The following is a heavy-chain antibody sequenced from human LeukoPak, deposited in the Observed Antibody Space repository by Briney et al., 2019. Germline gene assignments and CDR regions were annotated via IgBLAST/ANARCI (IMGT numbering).Heavy chain of an antibody. CDR1: GFTFSNYA. CDR3: ARPHSGYDFQGLCY. V-gene: IGHV3-23*01. Sequence: GGSLRLSCAASGFTFSNYAMNWVRQAPGKGLEWVSGISGSGRSTYYADSVEGRFTISRDNSKNTLYLQMNSLRAEDTAVYYCARPHSGYDFQGLCYWGQGTLVTVSS. D-gene: IGHD5-12*01. J-gene: IGHJ4*02. CDR2: ISGSGRST.